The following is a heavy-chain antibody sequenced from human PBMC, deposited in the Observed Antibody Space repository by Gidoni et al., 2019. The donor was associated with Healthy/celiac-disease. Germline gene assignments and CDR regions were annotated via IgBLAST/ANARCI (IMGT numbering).Heavy chain of an antibody. CDR1: GFTFSSYW. CDR3: ARDSSSWEDADWYFDL. CDR2: IKQDGSEK. V-gene: IGHV3-7*01. D-gene: IGHD6-13*01. J-gene: IGHJ2*01. Sequence: EVQLVESGGGLVQPGGSLRLSCAASGFTFSSYWMSWVRQAPGKGLEWVANIKQDGSEKYYVDSVKGRFTISRDNAKNSLYLQMNSLRAEDTAVYYCARDSSSWEDADWYFDLWGRGTLVTVSS.